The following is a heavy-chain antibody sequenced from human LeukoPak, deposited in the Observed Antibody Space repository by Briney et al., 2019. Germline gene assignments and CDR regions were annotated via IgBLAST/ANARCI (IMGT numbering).Heavy chain of an antibody. V-gene: IGHV3-23*01. CDR1: GFTFSSYA. J-gene: IGHJ4*02. Sequence: GGSLRLSCEPSGFTFSSYAMSWVRQAPGKGLAWVSVISSSADSTYYADSVKGRFTISRDNSKNTLYLQMNSLRAEDTAVYYCARDRIYGDYEVWGQGTLVTVSS. CDR3: ARDRIYGDYEV. D-gene: IGHD4-17*01. CDR2: ISSSADST.